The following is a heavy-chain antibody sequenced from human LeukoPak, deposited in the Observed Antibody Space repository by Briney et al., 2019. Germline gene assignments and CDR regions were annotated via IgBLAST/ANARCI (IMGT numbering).Heavy chain of an antibody. J-gene: IGHJ4*02. V-gene: IGHV3-33*01. CDR2: ISSDGSNK. CDR3: ARPYYDFWPVDY. Sequence: PGGSLRLSCAATGFIFSNYGMHWVRQAPGKGLEWVAVISSDGSNKYYADSVKGRFTISRDNSKSTLYLQMNSLRAEDTAVYYCARPYYDFWPVDYWGQGTLVSVSS. CDR1: GFIFSNYG. D-gene: IGHD3-3*01.